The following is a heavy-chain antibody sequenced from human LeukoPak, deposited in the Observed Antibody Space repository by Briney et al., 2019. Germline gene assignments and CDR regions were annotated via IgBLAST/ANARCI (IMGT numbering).Heavy chain of an antibody. Sequence: PSETLSLTCTVSGGSISSYYWSWIRQPPGKGLEWIGYIYYSGSTNYNPSLKSRVTISVDTSKNQFSLKLSSVTAADTAVYYCARAAILPGYYYYGMDVWGQGTTVTVSS. CDR3: ARAAILPGYYYYGMDV. CDR1: GGSISSYY. CDR2: IYYSGST. J-gene: IGHJ6*02. V-gene: IGHV4-59*01. D-gene: IGHD2-2*01.